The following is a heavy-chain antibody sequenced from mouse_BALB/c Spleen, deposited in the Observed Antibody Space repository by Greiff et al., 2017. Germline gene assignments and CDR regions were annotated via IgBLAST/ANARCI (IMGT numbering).Heavy chain of an antibody. CDR1: GFTFSSYA. CDR2: ISSGGSYT. J-gene: IGHJ2*01. D-gene: IGHD1-1*01. CDR3: ARQTTVVEPFFDY. V-gene: IGHV5-9-3*01. Sequence: EVMLVESGGGLVKPGGSLKLSCAASGFTFSSYAMSWVRQTPEKRLEWVATISSGGSYTYYPDSVKGRFTISRDNAKNTLYLQMSSLRSEDTAMYYCARQTTVVEPFFDYWGQGTTLTVSS.